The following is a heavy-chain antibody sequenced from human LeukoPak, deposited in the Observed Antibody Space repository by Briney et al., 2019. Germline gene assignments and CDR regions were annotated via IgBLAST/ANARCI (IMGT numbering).Heavy chain of an antibody. D-gene: IGHD6-6*01. CDR3: ARHRAARPPPHYYYYYGMDV. V-gene: IGHV4-39*01. CDR1: GGSISSSSYY. J-gene: IGHJ6*02. CDR2: IYYSGST. Sequence: SETLSLTCTVSGGSISSSSYYWGGIRQPPGKGLEWIGSIYYSGSTYYNPSLKSRVTISVDTSKNQFSLKLSSVTAADTAVYYCARHRAARPPPHYYYYYGMDVWGQGTTVTVSS.